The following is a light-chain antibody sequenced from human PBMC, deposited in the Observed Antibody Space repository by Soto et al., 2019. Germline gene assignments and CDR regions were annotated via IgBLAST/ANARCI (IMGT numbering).Light chain of an antibody. J-gene: IGLJ2*01. CDR1: SSDVGSYNL. Sequence: QSALTQPASVSGSPGQSITISCTGTSSDVGSYNLFSWYQQLPGKAPKLIIFEVNERPSGISNRFSGSKSGNTASQTTSELRGEDDAHYYCCSYAGSSIFGFGGGTNVTVL. V-gene: IGLV2-23*02. CDR3: CSYAGSSIFG. CDR2: EVN.